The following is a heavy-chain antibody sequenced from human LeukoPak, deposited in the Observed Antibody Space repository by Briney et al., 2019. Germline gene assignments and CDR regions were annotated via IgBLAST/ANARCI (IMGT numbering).Heavy chain of an antibody. J-gene: IGHJ4*02. V-gene: IGHV4-39*01. CDR1: GGSISSSSYY. CDR3: ARKTSLWELKGGLGY. Sequence: PSETLSLTCTVSGGSISSSSYYWGWIRQPPGKGLEWIGSIYYSGSTYYNPSLKSRVTISVDTSKNQFSLKLSSVTAADTAVYYCARKTSLWELKGGLGYWGQGTLVTVSS. CDR2: IYYSGST. D-gene: IGHD1-26*01.